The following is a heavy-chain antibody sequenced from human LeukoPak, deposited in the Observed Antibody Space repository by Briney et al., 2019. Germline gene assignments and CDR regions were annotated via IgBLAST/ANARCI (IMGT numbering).Heavy chain of an antibody. CDR3: AKAQIPNYYDSESYGDNDAFDI. V-gene: IGHV3-23*01. CDR1: GFTFSSYA. J-gene: IGHJ3*02. D-gene: IGHD3-10*01. CDR2: ISGSGGST. Sequence: PGGSLRLSCVASGFTFSSYAMSWVRPAPGKGLEWVSAISGSGGSTYYTDSVKGPFTLSRDNSTNTLCMQMYSLRAAGTAVYYCAKAQIPNYYDSESYGDNDAFDIWGRGTMVTVSS.